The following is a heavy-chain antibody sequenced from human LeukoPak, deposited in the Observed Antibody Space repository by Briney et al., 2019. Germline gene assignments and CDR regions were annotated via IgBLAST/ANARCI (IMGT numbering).Heavy chain of an antibody. CDR3: ARGIVPAARDYYYYYMDV. V-gene: IGHV1-18*01. Sequence: GASVTVSCKASGYTFTSYGLSWVRQAPGQGLEWMGRITPYNGNTKYAQNLQGRVTMTTDTSTSTAYMELRSLRSDDTAVYYCARGIVPAARDYYYYYMDVWGKGTTVTVSS. D-gene: IGHD2-2*01. J-gene: IGHJ6*03. CDR1: GYTFTSYG. CDR2: ITPYNGNT.